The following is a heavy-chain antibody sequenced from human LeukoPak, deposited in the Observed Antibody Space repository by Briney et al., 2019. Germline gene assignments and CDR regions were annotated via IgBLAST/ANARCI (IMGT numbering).Heavy chain of an antibody. CDR2: ISSSSSYI. CDR1: GFTFNTYT. Sequence: GGSLRLSCAASGFTFNTYTMNWVRQAPGKELEWVSSISSSSSYIYYADSVKGRFTISRDNAKNSLYLQMNSLRAEDTAVYYCARDFDYWGQGTLVTVSS. V-gene: IGHV3-21*01. CDR3: ARDFDY. J-gene: IGHJ4*02.